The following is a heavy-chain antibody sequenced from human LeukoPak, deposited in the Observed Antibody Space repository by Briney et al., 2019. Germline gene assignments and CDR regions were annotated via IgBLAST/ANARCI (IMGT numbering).Heavy chain of an antibody. Sequence: PGGSLRLSCAASGFTFSSYWMHWVRQTPGKGLVWVSRISIDGSSTTYADSVKGRFTISRDNAKNTLYLQMNSLRAEDTAVYYCTRGRQQLVSVIDNWGQGTLVTVSS. V-gene: IGHV3-74*03. J-gene: IGHJ4*02. CDR3: TRGRQQLVSVIDN. CDR1: GFTFSSYW. D-gene: IGHD6-13*01. CDR2: ISIDGSST.